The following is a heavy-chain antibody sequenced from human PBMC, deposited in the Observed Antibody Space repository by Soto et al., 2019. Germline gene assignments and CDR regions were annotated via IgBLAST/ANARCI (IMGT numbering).Heavy chain of an antibody. V-gene: IGHV3-48*02. CDR3: ARNEYYYDSSGYYPDY. CDR1: GFTFSSYS. Sequence: GSLRLSCVASGFTFSSYSMNWVRQAPGKGLEWVSYISSSSSTIYYADSVKGRFTISRDNAKNSLYLQMNSLRDEDTAVYYCARNEYYYDSSGYYPDYWGQGTLVTVSS. D-gene: IGHD3-22*01. J-gene: IGHJ4*02. CDR2: ISSSSSTI.